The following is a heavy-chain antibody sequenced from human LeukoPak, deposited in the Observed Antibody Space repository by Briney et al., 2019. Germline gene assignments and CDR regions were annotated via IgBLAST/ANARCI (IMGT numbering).Heavy chain of an antibody. CDR1: GYTFTGYY. CDR3: ARGIGSWYPHFDY. CDR2: INPNSGGT. Sequence: GASVKVSCKASGYTFTGYYMHWVRQAPGQGLEWMGWINPNSGGTSYAQKFQGWVTMTRDTSISTAYMELSRLRSDDTAVYYCARGIGSWYPHFDYWGQGTLVTVSS. J-gene: IGHJ4*02. V-gene: IGHV1-2*04. D-gene: IGHD6-13*01.